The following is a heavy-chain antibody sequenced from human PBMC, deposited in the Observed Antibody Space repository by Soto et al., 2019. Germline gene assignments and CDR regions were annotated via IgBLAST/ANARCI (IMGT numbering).Heavy chain of an antibody. V-gene: IGHV1-69*02. CDR1: GDTFSFYT. CDR3: ATSYGSGSRAFDY. CDR2: VNPILSMS. J-gene: IGHJ4*02. Sequence: QVQMVQSGAEVKKPGSSVKVSCKASGDTFSFYTINWVRQAPGLGLEWMGRVNPILSMSNYAQKFQGRVTMTADKSTSTAYTELGRLRSEDTAFSYCATSYGSGSRAFDYWGQGALVTVSS. D-gene: IGHD3-10*01.